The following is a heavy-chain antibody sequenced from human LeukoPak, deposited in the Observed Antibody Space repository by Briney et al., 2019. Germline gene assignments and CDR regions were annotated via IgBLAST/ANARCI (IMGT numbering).Heavy chain of an antibody. D-gene: IGHD6-19*01. CDR2: VSYDGSNK. J-gene: IGHJ4*02. CDR1: GFIFSNYG. CDR3: ATTLGSGWKFDY. V-gene: IGHV3-30*03. Sequence: GGSLRLSCAASGFIFSNYGIHWVRQAPGKGLEWVAVVSYDGSNKYADSVKGRFTISRDNSKNTLFLQMNSLRPDDTAVYYCATTLGSGWKFDYWGQGTLVTVSS.